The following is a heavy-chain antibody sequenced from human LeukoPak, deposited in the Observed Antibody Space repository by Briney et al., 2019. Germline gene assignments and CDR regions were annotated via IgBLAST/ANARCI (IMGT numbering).Heavy chain of an antibody. CDR3: AHTRQNDLRRGDGYNSGFDY. CDR1: GFSLSTSGVG. J-gene: IGHJ4*02. CDR2: IYWNDDK. V-gene: IGHV2-5*01. Sequence: SGPTLVNPTQTLTLTCTFSGFSLSTSGVGVGWIRQPPGKALEWLALIYWNDDKRYSPSLKSRLTITKDTSKNQVVLTMTNMDPVDTATYYCAHTRQNDLRRGDGYNSGFDYWGQGTLVTVSS. D-gene: IGHD5-24*01.